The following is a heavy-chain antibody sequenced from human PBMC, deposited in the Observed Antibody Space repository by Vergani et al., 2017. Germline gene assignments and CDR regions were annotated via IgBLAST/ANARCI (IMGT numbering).Heavy chain of an antibody. CDR1: GGSISSGDYY. D-gene: IGHD3-10*01. V-gene: IGHV4-30-4*08. CDR2: IYYSGST. J-gene: IGHJ6*02. Sequence: QVQLQESGPGLVKPSQTLSLTCTVSGGSISSGDYYWSWIRQPPGKGLEWIGYIYYSGSTYYNPSLKSRVTISVDTSKNQFSLKLSSVTAADTAVYYCARGITMVRGVYYYYGMDVWGQGTTVTV. CDR3: ARGITMVRGVYYYYGMDV.